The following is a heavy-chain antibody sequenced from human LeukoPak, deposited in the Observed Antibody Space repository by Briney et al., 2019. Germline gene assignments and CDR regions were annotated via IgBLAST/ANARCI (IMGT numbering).Heavy chain of an antibody. V-gene: IGHV3-15*01. Sequence: GGSLRLSCAASGFTFSNPWMSWVRQAPGKGLEWVGRIKSKTDGGTTDYAAPVKGRFIISRDDSKNTLYLQMNSLKIEDTAVYYCTIEATLIWDWGQGTLVTVSS. J-gene: IGHJ4*02. CDR3: TIEATLIWD. CDR1: GFTFSNPW. CDR2: IKSKTDGGTT. D-gene: IGHD3-22*01.